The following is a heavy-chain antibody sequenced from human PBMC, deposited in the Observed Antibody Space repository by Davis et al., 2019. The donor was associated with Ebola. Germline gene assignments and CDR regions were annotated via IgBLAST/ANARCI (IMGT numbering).Heavy chain of an antibody. CDR1: GFTFSSYA. CDR3: AREKTVAGPLFDY. D-gene: IGHD6-19*01. V-gene: IGHV3-30-3*01. J-gene: IGHJ4*02. CDR2: ISYDGSNK. Sequence: GESLKISCAASGFTFSSYAMHWVRQAPGKGLEWVAVISYDGSNKYYADSVKARFTISRDNSKNTLYLQMNSLRAEDTAVYYCAREKTVAGPLFDYWGQGTLVTVSS.